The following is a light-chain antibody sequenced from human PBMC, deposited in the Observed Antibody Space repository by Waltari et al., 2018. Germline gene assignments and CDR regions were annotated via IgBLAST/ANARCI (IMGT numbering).Light chain of an antibody. J-gene: IGLJ3*02. CDR1: SSNIGAGSA. V-gene: IGLV1-40*01. Sequence: QSVLTQPPSVSGAPGQTVTISCTGSSSNIGAGSAVHWYQHLPGAAPKVLIYDNSHRPSGGPDRFAGAKSGASASRTINGLRADDEADYYCQSCDDNLSGWVFGGGTKLTVL. CDR3: QSCDDNLSGWV. CDR2: DNS.